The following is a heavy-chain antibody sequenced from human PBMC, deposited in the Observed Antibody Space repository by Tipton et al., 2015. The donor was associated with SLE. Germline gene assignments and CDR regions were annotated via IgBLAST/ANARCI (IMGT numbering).Heavy chain of an antibody. Sequence: TLSLTCSVSDASFSSDYWGWIRQPPGKGLEWIGYIDYSGQTNDNTSLKSRVSISIHMSKNQFSLTVNSVNAADTAVYYCARENVAADGALDVWGQGTMVTVSS. V-gene: IGHV4-59*12. CDR2: IDYSGQT. D-gene: IGHD6-13*01. CDR1: DASFSSDY. CDR3: ARENVAADGALDV. J-gene: IGHJ3*01.